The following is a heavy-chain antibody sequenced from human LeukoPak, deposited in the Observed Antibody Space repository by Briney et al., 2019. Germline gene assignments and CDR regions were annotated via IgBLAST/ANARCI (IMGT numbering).Heavy chain of an antibody. J-gene: IGHJ5*02. CDR2: INPSGGST. Sequence: GASVKVSCKASGYTFTSYYMHWVRQAPGQGLEWMGIINPSGGSTSYAQKFQGRVTMTRDTSTSTVYMELSSLRSEDTAVYYCARDGYCSGSSCSNWFDPWGQGTLVTVSS. D-gene: IGHD2-15*01. CDR3: ARDGYCSGSSCSNWFDP. V-gene: IGHV1-46*01. CDR1: GYTFTSYY.